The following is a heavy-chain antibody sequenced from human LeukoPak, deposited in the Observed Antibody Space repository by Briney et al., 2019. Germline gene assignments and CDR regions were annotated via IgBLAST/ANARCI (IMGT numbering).Heavy chain of an antibody. D-gene: IGHD1-14*01. CDR1: GFAVGSNY. V-gene: IGHV3-53*01. CDR3: ARRPGN. CDR2: IYSGGAI. J-gene: IGHJ4*02. Sequence: GSLRLSCVASGFAVGSNYMSWVRQAPGKGLEWVSLIYSGGAIRYADSVKGWFTISRDSSKNTLFLQMNDLTVEDTARYYCARRPGNWGQGILVTVSS.